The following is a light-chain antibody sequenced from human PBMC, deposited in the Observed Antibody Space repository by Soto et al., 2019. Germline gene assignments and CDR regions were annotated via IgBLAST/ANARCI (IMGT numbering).Light chain of an antibody. Sequence: QSALTQPASVSGSPGQSITISCTGTSSDVGAYNYVSWFQQHPGKAPKLMIYEVSNRPSGVSNRFSGSKSGNTASLTISGLQVEEEADFYCSSYTTSTTAVFGGGTKLTVL. J-gene: IGLJ2*01. CDR1: SSDVGAYNY. V-gene: IGLV2-14*01. CDR2: EVS. CDR3: SSYTTSTTAV.